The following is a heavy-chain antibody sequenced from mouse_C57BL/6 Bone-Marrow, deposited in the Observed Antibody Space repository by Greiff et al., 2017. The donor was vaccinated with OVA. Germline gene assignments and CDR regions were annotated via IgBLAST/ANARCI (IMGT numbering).Heavy chain of an antibody. Sequence: EVQLVESGGGLVQPKGSLKLSCAASGFTFNTYAMHWVRQAPGKGLEWVARIRSKSSNYATYYADSVKDRFTISRDDSQSMLYLQMNNLKTEDTAMYYWVRDYGSSYGHYAMDYWGQGTSVTVSS. CDR1: GFTFNTYA. V-gene: IGHV10-3*01. J-gene: IGHJ4*01. CDR2: IRSKSSNYAT. CDR3: VRDYGSSYGHYAMDY. D-gene: IGHD1-1*01.